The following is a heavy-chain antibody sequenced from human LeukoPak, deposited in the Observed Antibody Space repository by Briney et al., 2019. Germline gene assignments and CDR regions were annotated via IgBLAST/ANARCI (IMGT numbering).Heavy chain of an antibody. CDR2: FDPEDGET. CDR1: VYTLTQLS. Sequence: ASVTVSCKVSVYTLTQLSMHWVRQAPGIGLEWMGGFDPEDGETIYAQKFQGRVTMTEDTSTDTAYMELSSLRSEDTAVYYCASSGWLRAFDYWGQGTLVTVSS. D-gene: IGHD6-19*01. V-gene: IGHV1-24*01. J-gene: IGHJ4*02. CDR3: ASSGWLRAFDY.